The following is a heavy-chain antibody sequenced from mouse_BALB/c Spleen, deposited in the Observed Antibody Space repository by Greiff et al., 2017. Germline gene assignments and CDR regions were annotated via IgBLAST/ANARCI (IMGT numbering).Heavy chain of an antibody. CDR1: GFTFSSYA. V-gene: IGHV5-6-5*01. D-gene: IGHD2-3*01. J-gene: IGHJ3*01. CDR3: ARGAIYDGYSFAY. Sequence: EVMLVESGGGLVKPGGSLKLSCAASGFTFSSYAMSWVRQTPEKRLEWVASISSGGSTYYPDSVKGRFTISRDNARNILYLQMSSLRSEDTAMYYCARGAIYDGYSFAYWGQGTLVTVSA. CDR2: ISSGGST.